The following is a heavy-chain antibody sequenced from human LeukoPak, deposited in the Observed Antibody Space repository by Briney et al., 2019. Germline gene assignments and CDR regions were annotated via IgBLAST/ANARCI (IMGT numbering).Heavy chain of an antibody. V-gene: IGHV3-21*01. CDR2: ISSSSSYI. CDR1: GFTFSSYS. J-gene: IGHJ5*02. D-gene: IGHD4-23*01. Sequence: GGSLRLSCAASGFTFSSYSMNWVRQAPGKGLEWVSSISSSSSYIYYADSVKGRFTISRDNAKNSLYLQMNSLRAEDTAVYYCARDGNPIDNRFDPWGQGTLVTVSS. CDR3: ARDGNPIDNRFDP.